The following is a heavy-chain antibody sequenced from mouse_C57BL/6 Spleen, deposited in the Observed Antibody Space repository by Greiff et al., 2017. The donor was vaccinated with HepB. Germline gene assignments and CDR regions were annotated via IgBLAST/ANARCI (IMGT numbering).Heavy chain of an antibody. V-gene: IGHV1-82*01. CDR1: GYAFSSSW. D-gene: IGHD1-1*01. CDR3: AREYYYGSIPYAMDY. CDR2: IYPGDGDT. Sequence: QVQLQQSGPELVKPGASVKISCKASGYAFSSSWMNWVKQRPGKGLEWIGRIYPGDGDTNYNGKFKGKATLTADKSSSTAYMQLSSLTSEDSAVYFCAREYYYGSIPYAMDYWGQGTSVTVSS. J-gene: IGHJ4*01.